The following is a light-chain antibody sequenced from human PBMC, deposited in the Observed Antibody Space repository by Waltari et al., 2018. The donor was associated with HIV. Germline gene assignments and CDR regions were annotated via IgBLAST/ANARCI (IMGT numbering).Light chain of an antibody. CDR1: TPTIGSNF. J-gene: IGLJ3*02. Sequence: QSVLTQPPSASGTPGQRVTISCSGSTPTIGSNFLYWYQHIPGMDTKILIYKNKYRPSGVPDRFSDSKSGSSASLAISGRRSDDAADYYCAAWEDTLSGYVAFGGGTKLTVL. V-gene: IGLV1-47*01. CDR2: KNK. CDR3: AAWEDTLSGYVA.